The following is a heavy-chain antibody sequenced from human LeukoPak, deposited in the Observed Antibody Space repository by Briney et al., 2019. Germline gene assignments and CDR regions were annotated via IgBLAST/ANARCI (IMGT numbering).Heavy chain of an antibody. D-gene: IGHD6-19*01. J-gene: IGHJ4*02. V-gene: IGHV4-59*01. Sequence: SETLSLTCTVSGGSISSYYWSWIRQPLGKGLEWIGYIYYSGSTNYNPSLKSRVTISVDTSKNQFSLKLSSVTAADTAVYYCARENPSSGWYEYWGQGTLVTVSS. CDR1: GGSISSYY. CDR2: IYYSGST. CDR3: ARENPSSGWYEY.